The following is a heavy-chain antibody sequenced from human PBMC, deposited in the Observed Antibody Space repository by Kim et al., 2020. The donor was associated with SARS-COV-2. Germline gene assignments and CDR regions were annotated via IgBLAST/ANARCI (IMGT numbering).Heavy chain of an antibody. D-gene: IGHD3-16*01. CDR2: IYYSGST. CDR3: ARGGRGQKYYYYYGVDV. V-gene: IGHV4-59*13. J-gene: IGHJ6*02. CDR1: GGSISSYY. Sequence: SETLSLTCTVSGGSISSYYWSWIRQPPGKGLEWIGYIYYSGSTNYNPSLKSRVTISVDTSKNQFSLKLSSVTAADTAVYYCARGGRGQKYYYYYGVDVWGQGTTVTVSS.